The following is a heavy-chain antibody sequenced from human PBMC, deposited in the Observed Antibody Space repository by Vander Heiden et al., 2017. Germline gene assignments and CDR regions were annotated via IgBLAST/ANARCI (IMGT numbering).Heavy chain of an antibody. V-gene: IGHV3-33*01. J-gene: IGHJ4*02. D-gene: IGHD6-13*01. CDR1: GFTFSNYG. Sequence: QVQLVESGVGVVQPRRSLRLSCAASGFTFSNYGMHWVRQAPGQGLEWVAIIWYDGSNKYYADSVKGRFTISRDNSKNTLYLQMNSLRAEDTAVYYCARLKSWYFDYWGQGTLVTVSS. CDR2: IWYDGSNK. CDR3: ARLKSWYFDY.